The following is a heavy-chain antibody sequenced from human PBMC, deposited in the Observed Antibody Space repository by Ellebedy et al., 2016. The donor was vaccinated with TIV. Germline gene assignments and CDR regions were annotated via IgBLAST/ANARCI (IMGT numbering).Heavy chain of an antibody. V-gene: IGHV3-23*01. Sequence: PGGSLRLSCAASGFTFSSYAMSWVRQAPGKGLEWVSSITKSGDSTYYADSVKGRFTISRDNSKNTLYLQMNSLRAEDTAVYYCAKRGRFDSSGFDYWGQGTLVTVSS. CDR3: AKRGRFDSSGFDY. J-gene: IGHJ4*02. CDR2: ITKSGDST. CDR1: GFTFSSYA. D-gene: IGHD3-22*01.